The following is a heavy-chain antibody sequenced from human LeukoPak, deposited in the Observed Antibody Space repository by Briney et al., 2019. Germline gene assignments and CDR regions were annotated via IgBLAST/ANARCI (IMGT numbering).Heavy chain of an antibody. V-gene: IGHV3-48*03. J-gene: IGHJ6*02. Sequence: PGGSLRLSCAASVFTFSEMNWCRQSPGQGLGGMSYISVCGNIIYYAESVKGRSTIARATATNSLYLQMNSLKAEDTAIYYCARDPHCGGGCYYDYGFDVWGQGTTVTVSS. CDR1: VFTFSE. CDR2: ISVCGNII. CDR3: ARDPHCGGGCYYDYGFDV. D-gene: IGHD2-21*02.